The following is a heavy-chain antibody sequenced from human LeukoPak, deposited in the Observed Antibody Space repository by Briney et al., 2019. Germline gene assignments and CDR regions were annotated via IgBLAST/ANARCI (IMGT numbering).Heavy chain of an antibody. V-gene: IGHV3-7*01. J-gene: IGHJ4*02. CDR1: GFTFSSYW. CDR2: IKQDGSEK. CDR3: ARWGEYYYDSSGYYY. D-gene: IGHD3-22*01. Sequence: PWGSLRLSCAASGFTFSSYWMSWVRQAPGKGLEWVANIKQDGSEKYYVDSEKGRFTISRDNAKNSLYLQMNSLRAEDTAVYYCARWGEYYYDSSGYYYWGQGTLVTVSS.